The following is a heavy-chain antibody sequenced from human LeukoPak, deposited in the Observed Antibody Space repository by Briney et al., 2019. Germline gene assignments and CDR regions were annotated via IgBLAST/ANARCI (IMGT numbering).Heavy chain of an antibody. CDR3: ARDLRSPIDY. D-gene: IGHD4-17*01. V-gene: IGHV3-21*01. CDR2: ISGSSIYK. CDR1: GFTFSGYN. Sequence: KPGGSLRLSCAASGFTFSGYNMNWVRQAPGKGLEWVSSISGSSIYKYYADSLKGRFTISRDNAKNSLYLQLNSLRVEDTAVYYCARDLRSPIDYWGQGTLVTVSS. J-gene: IGHJ4*02.